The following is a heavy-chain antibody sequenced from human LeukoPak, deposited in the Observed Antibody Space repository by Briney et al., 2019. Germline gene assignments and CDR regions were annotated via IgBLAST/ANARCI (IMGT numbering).Heavy chain of an antibody. Sequence: SGGSLRLSCAASGFTFSRYWMYWVRQAPGKGLVWVSRINTDGSVTNYADSVKGRLTISRDNTKNILYLQMNSLRVEDTAMYYCATSGWYGNGDYWGQGTLVTVSS. CDR2: INTDGSVT. CDR3: ATSGWYGNGDY. V-gene: IGHV3-74*01. CDR1: GFTFSRYW. J-gene: IGHJ4*02. D-gene: IGHD6-19*01.